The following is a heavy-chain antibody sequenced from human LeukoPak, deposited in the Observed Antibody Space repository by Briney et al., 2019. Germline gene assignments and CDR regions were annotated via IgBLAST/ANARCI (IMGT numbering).Heavy chain of an antibody. J-gene: IGHJ3*02. Sequence: PGGSLGLSCAASGFTFSSYAMSWVRQAPGKGLEWVSAISGSGGSTYYADSVKGRFTISRDNSKNTLYLQMNSLRAEDTAVYYCAKTYYYDSSGYFYAFDIWGQGTMVTVSS. CDR2: ISGSGGST. V-gene: IGHV3-23*01. D-gene: IGHD3-22*01. CDR1: GFTFSSYA. CDR3: AKTYYYDSSGYFYAFDI.